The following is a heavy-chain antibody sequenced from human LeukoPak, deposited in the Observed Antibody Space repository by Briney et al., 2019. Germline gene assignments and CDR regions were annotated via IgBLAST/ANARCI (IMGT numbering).Heavy chain of an antibody. V-gene: IGHV1-58*02. CDR3: AAEPGMLTSYFEY. J-gene: IGHJ4*02. Sequence: SVKVSCKGSGFTFRSTAMQGVRQARGQPREGIGWSVVGSGNTNYAQNFQERVTITRDMSTSTAYMALSSLRSEDTAVYYCAAEPGMLTSYFEYWGQGTLVTVSS. D-gene: IGHD3-16*01. CDR1: GFTFRSTA. CDR2: SVVGSGNT.